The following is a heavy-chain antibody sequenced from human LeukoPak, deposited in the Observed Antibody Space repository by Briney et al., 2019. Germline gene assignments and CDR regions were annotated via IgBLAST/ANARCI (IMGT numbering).Heavy chain of an antibody. D-gene: IGHD3-22*01. CDR3: ARGPYSYDSSGAFDI. CDR2: ISSSGST. J-gene: IGHJ3*02. V-gene: IGHV4-61*02. Sequence: SQTLSLTCTVSGDSISSGDYYWSWIRQPAGKGLEWIGRISSSGSTNYNPSLKSRVTISVDTSKNQFFLKLSSVTAADTAVYFCARGPYSYDSSGAFDIWGQGTMVTVSS. CDR1: GDSISSGDYY.